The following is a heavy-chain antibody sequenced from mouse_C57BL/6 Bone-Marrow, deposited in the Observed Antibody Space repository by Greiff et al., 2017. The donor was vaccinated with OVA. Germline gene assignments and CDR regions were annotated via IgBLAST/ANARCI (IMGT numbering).Heavy chain of an antibody. CDR3: ARDRAGGGGAY. D-gene: IGHD3-1*01. CDR2: ISDGGSYT. J-gene: IGHJ3*01. CDR1: GFTFSSYA. Sequence: EVKLEESGGGLVKPGGSLKLSCAASGFTFSSYAMSWVRQTPEKRLEWVATISDGGSYTYYPDNVKGRFTISRDNAKNNLYLQMSQLKSEDTAMYYCARDRAGGGGAYWGQGTLVTVSA. V-gene: IGHV5-4*01.